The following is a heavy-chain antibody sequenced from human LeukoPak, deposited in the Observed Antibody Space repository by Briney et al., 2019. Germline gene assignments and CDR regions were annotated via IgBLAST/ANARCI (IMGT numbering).Heavy chain of an antibody. V-gene: IGHV4-59*08. D-gene: IGHD3-16*02. Sequence: PSETLSLTCTVSGGXISSSYCSWIRQPPGKGLEWIGYIYYSGSTNYNSSLKSRVTISVDTSKNQFSLKLSSVTAADTAVYYCARHRYVWGSYRLDYWGQGTLVTVSS. J-gene: IGHJ4*02. CDR1: GGXISSSY. CDR2: IYYSGST. CDR3: ARHRYVWGSYRLDY.